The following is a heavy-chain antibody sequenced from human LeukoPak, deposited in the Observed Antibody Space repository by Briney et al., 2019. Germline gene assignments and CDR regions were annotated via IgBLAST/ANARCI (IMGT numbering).Heavy chain of an antibody. J-gene: IGHJ5*02. CDR1: GFTFSDYY. CDR2: ISTSSDTI. D-gene: IGHD3-16*01. V-gene: IGHV3-11*01. CDR3: ARDRTSAMITRYNLFDP. Sequence: PGGSLRLSCAASGFTFSDYYMSWIREAPGKGLEWVSYISTSSDTIFYADSVKGRFSISRDNAENSLYLQMNSLRPEDTAVYYCARDRTSAMITRYNLFDPWGQGTLVIVSS.